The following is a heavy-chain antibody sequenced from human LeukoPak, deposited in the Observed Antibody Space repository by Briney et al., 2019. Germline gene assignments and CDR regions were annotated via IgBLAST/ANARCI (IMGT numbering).Heavy chain of an antibody. CDR1: GFTVSSNY. D-gene: IGHD3-9*01. CDR3: ARGTYYDILTAYGPFDY. J-gene: IGHJ4*02. CDR2: IYVGGST. Sequence: GSLRLSCAASGFTVSSNYMSWVRQAPGKGLGWVSVIYVGGSTYYTDSAKGRVTISTATSKNTMYLQMHSLRAEDSAVSYCARGTYYDILTAYGPFDYWGQGTLVTVSS. V-gene: IGHV3-66*01.